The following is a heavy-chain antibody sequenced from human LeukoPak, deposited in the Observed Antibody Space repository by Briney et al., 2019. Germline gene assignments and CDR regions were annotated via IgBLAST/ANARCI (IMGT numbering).Heavy chain of an antibody. V-gene: IGHV1-18*01. Sequence: ASVKVSCKASGYTFTSYGISWVRQAPGQGLEWMGWISAYNGNTNYAQKLQGRVTMTTDTSTSTAYMELRSLRSDDTAVYYCARSLIPYSSSWYRGMYWFDPWGQGTLVTVSS. CDR1: GYTFTSYG. CDR3: ARSLIPYSSSWYRGMYWFDP. CDR2: ISAYNGNT. J-gene: IGHJ5*02. D-gene: IGHD6-13*01.